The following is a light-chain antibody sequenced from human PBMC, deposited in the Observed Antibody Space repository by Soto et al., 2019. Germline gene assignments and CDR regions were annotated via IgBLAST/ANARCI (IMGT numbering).Light chain of an antibody. J-gene: IGLJ2*01. Sequence: QSVLTQPPSVSGAPGQRVTISCTGSSSYIGAGYDVHWYQQLPETAPKLLIYANTNRPSGVPDRFSGSKSGTSASLAITGLQAEDEADYYRQSYDDSLGGHVIFGGGTKLTVL. V-gene: IGLV1-40*01. CDR2: ANT. CDR3: QSYDDSLGGHVI. CDR1: SSYIGAGYD.